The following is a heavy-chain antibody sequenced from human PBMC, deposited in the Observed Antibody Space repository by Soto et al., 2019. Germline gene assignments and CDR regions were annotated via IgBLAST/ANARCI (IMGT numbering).Heavy chain of an antibody. CDR1: GFTFSSYA. J-gene: IGHJ4*02. D-gene: IGHD6-13*01. V-gene: IGHV3-23*01. CDR2: ISGSGGST. Sequence: EVQLLESGGGLVQPGGSLRLSCAASGFTFSSYAMSWVRQAPGKGLEWVSAISGSGGSTYYADSVKGRFTISRDNSKNTLSLQMNGLRAEDSALYSCAKDGMVAAAGFYYFDYWGQGTLVTVSS. CDR3: AKDGMVAAAGFYYFDY.